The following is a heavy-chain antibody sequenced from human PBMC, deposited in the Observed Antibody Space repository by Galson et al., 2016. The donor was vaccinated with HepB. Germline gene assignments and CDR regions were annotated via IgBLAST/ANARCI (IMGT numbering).Heavy chain of an antibody. CDR1: GFTLSRHG. D-gene: IGHD6-19*01. CDR2: IWHDGSNQ. V-gene: IGHV3-33*01. J-gene: IGHJ6*02. CDR3: AREGVDTSGWFAIDV. Sequence: SLRLSCAASGFTLSRHGMHWVRQAPGTGLAWVAVIWHDGSNQYYADSVKGRFTISKDNSKSTVYLQMNSLRVEDSAVYYCAREGVDTSGWFAIDVWGQGTTVTVSS.